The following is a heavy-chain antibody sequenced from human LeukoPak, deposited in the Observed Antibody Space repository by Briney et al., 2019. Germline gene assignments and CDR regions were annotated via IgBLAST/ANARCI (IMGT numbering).Heavy chain of an antibody. CDR3: AKTFDSSWPFDY. J-gene: IGHJ4*02. CDR2: INSSGGRT. Sequence: GGSLRLSCTTSGFTFSSSAMSWVRQAPGKGLEWVSDINSSGGRTYYADSVKGRFTISRDNSKNTLYLQMNSLRAEDTAVYYCAKTFDSSWPFDYWGQGTLVTVSS. CDR1: GFTFSSSA. D-gene: IGHD6-13*01. V-gene: IGHV3-23*01.